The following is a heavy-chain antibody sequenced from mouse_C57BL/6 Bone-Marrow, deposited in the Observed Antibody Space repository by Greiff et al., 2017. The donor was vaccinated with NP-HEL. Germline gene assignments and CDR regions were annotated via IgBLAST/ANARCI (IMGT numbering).Heavy chain of an antibody. V-gene: IGHV1-81*01. D-gene: IGHD2-5*01. CDR1: GYTFTSYG. J-gene: IGHJ1*03. Sequence: QVQLQQSGAELARPGASVKLSCKASGYTFTSYGISWVKQRTGQGLEWIGEIYPRSGNTYYNEKFKGKATLTADKSSSTAYMELRSLTSEDSAVYFCARVYDSNYRSYWYFDVWGTGTTVTVSS. CDR2: IYPRSGNT. CDR3: ARVYDSNYRSYWYFDV.